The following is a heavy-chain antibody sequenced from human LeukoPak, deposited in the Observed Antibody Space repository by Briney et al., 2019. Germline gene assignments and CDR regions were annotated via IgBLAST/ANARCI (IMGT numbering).Heavy chain of an antibody. CDR3: ARGGDSYGDAPFDY. CDR2: INHSGST. CDR1: GGSFSGYY. Sequence: SESLSLTCAVYGGSFSGYYWSWIRQPPGKELEWIGEINHSGSTNYNPSLKSRVTISVDTSKNQFSLKLSSVTAADTAVYYCARGGDSYGDAPFDYWGQGTLVTVSS. J-gene: IGHJ4*02. V-gene: IGHV4-34*01. D-gene: IGHD5-18*01.